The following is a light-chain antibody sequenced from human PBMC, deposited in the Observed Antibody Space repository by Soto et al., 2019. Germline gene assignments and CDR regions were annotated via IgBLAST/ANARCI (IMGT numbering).Light chain of an antibody. CDR3: QQRGNWPLT. Sequence: EIVLTQSPATPSSSPGERATLSCRASQNVGSYLAWYQQKPGQAPTLLIYDASNRATGIPARFSGSGSGTDFTLTITCLEPEDFAVYDCQQRGNWPLTFGGGTKVEIK. J-gene: IGKJ4*01. V-gene: IGKV3-11*01. CDR2: DAS. CDR1: QNVGSY.